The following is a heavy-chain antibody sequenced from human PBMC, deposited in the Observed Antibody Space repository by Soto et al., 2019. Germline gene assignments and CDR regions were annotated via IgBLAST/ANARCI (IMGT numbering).Heavy chain of an antibody. V-gene: IGHV1-18*01. CDR1: GYNFNSYG. CDR2: ISVYNGNA. J-gene: IGHJ4*02. D-gene: IGHD3-10*01. CDR3: ARSFSGHFDY. Sequence: QVQLVQSGAEVKKPGASVKVSCKASGYNFNSYGITWVRQAPGQGLEWMGWISVYNGNAKYAQNLQGRVTMTADTSTNTAYLELRSLTSDDTAMYYCARSFSGHFDYWGQGTLVTVSS.